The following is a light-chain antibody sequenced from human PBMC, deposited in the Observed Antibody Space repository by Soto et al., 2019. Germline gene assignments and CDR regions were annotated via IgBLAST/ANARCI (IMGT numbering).Light chain of an antibody. J-gene: IGKJ5*01. CDR1: QSVSSY. CDR2: GAS. V-gene: IGKV3-15*01. CDR3: QQYSNWPLIT. Sequence: EIVMTQSPVTLSVSPGEGATISCRASQSVSSYLAWYQHKRGQAPRLLIYGASTRATGIPVRFSGSGSGTEFTLTISGLQSEDFAVYFCQQYSNWPLITFGQGTRLEIK.